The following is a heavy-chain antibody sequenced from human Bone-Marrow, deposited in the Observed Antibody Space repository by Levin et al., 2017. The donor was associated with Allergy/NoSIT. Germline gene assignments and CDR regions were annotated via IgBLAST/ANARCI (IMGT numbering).Heavy chain of an antibody. Sequence: SCAASGFTFSSYWMSWVRQAPGKGLEWVANIKQDGSEKYYVDSVKGRFTISRDNAKNSLYLQMNSLRAEDTAVYYCARDTSAAAFDYWGQGTLVTVSS. CDR1: GFTFSSYW. D-gene: IGHD6-13*01. V-gene: IGHV3-7*01. J-gene: IGHJ4*02. CDR3: ARDTSAAAFDY. CDR2: IKQDGSEK.